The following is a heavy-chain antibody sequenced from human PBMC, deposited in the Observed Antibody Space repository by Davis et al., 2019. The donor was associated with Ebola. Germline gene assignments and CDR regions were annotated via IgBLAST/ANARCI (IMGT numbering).Heavy chain of an antibody. J-gene: IGHJ5*02. CDR2: IKSKTDGGTT. V-gene: IGHV3-15*01. D-gene: IGHD5-18*01. Sequence: PGGSLRLFCAASGFTFSNAWMSWVRQAPGKGLEWVGRIKSKTDGGTTDYAAPVKGRFTISRDDSKNTLYLQMNSLKTEDTAMYYCTQVGYSLPNNWFDPWGQGTLVTVSS. CDR3: TQVGYSLPNNWFDP. CDR1: GFTFSNAW.